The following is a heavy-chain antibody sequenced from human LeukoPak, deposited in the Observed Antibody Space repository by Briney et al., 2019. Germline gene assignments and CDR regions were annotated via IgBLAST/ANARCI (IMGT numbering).Heavy chain of an antibody. CDR2: INHSGST. V-gene: IGHV4-34*01. Sequence: SETLSLTCAGYGGSFSGYYWSWIRQPPGKGLEWIGEINHSGSTNYNPSLKSRVTISVDTSKNQFSLKLSSVTAADTAVYYCARGDDILTLDYWGQGTLVTVSS. J-gene: IGHJ4*02. D-gene: IGHD3-9*01. CDR1: GGSFSGYY. CDR3: ARGDDILTLDY.